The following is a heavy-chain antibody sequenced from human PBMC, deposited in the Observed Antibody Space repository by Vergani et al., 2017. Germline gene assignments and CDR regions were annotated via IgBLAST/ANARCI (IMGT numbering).Heavy chain of an antibody. Sequence: QVQLQESGPGLVKPSETLSLTCTVSGGSISSYYWSWIRQPPGKGLEWIGYIYYSGSTNYNPSLKSRVTISVDTSKNQFPLKLSSVTAADTAVYYCARGPAVPAARWFDPWGQGTLVTVSS. CDR2: IYYSGST. CDR3: ARGPAVPAARWFDP. V-gene: IGHV4-59*01. CDR1: GGSISSYY. J-gene: IGHJ5*02. D-gene: IGHD2-2*01.